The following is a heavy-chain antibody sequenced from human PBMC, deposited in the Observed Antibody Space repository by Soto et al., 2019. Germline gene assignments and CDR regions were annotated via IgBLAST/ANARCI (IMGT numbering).Heavy chain of an antibody. Sequence: SETLSLTCAVYGGSFSGYYWTWIRQPPGTGLEWIGEINHSGSTNYNPSLKSRVTISVDTSKNQFSLKLTSVTAADTAVYYGARDKITGLFDYWGQGTLVPVSS. V-gene: IGHV4-34*01. CDR1: GGSFSGYY. J-gene: IGHJ4*02. CDR3: ARDKITGLFDY. D-gene: IGHD2-8*02. CDR2: INHSGST.